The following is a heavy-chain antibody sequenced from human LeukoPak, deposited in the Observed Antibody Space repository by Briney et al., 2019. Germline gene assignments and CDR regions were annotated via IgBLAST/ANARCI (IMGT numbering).Heavy chain of an antibody. D-gene: IGHD6-19*01. CDR1: GFTFSNYA. CDR2: ISGSGGST. J-gene: IGHJ5*02. CDR3: AKDSSGRPNINWFDP. V-gene: IGHV3-23*01. Sequence: PGGSLRLSCAASGFTFSNYAMSWVRQAPGKGLDWVSAISGSGGSTYYADSVKGRFTISRDNSKNTLYLQMNSLRAEDTAVYYCAKDSSGRPNINWFDPWGQGTLVTVSS.